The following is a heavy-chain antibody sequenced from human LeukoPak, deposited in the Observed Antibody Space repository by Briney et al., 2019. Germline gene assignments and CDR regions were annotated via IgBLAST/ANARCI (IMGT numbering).Heavy chain of an antibody. CDR2: INPNSGGT. CDR1: GYTFTGYY. J-gene: IGHJ4*02. CDR3: ARRHYDFWSGYQYYFDY. V-gene: IGHV1-2*02. Sequence: ASVKVSCKASGYTFTGYYMHWVRQAPGQGLEWMGWINPNSGGTNYAQKFQGRVTMTRATSISTAYMELSRLRSDDTAVYYCARRHYDFWSGYQYYFDYWGQGTLVTVSS. D-gene: IGHD3-3*01.